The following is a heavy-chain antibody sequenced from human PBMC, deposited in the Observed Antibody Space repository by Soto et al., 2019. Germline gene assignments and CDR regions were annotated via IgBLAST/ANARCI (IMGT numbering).Heavy chain of an antibody. Sequence: VQLVESGGGLVKPGGSLRLSCAASGFTFSSYSMNWVRQAPGKGLEWMGWINAGNGNTKYSQKFQGRVTITRDTSASTAYMELSSLRSEDTAVYYCARDLSAPLDYWGQGTLVTVSS. CDR3: ARDLSAPLDY. D-gene: IGHD3-16*02. V-gene: IGHV1-3*01. CDR1: GFTFSSYS. J-gene: IGHJ4*02. CDR2: INAGNGNT.